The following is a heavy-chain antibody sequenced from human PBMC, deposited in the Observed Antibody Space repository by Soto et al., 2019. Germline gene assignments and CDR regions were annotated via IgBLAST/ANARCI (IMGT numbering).Heavy chain of an antibody. CDR1: GFTFSSYA. J-gene: IGHJ4*02. Sequence: EVQLLESGGGLVQPGGSLRLSCAASGFTFSSYAMNWVRQAPGKGLEWVSVNSGSGGSTYYADSVKGRFTISRDNPKTTLYLQMISLRAEDTAVYYCARRSSGWYFVYWGQGTLVTVSS. CDR3: ARRSSGWYFVY. D-gene: IGHD6-19*01. V-gene: IGHV3-23*01. CDR2: NSGSGGST.